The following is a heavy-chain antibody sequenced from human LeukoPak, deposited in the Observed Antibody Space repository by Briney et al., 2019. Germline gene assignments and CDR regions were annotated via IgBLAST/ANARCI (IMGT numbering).Heavy chain of an antibody. D-gene: IGHD1-26*01. Sequence: SGGSLRLSCAASGFTLSSNYMSWVRQAPGKGLEWVSIIYSGGSTFYADSVKGRFTISRDNSKNTLYLQMNSLRAEDTAVYYCARGGSYLSAFDIWGQGTMVTVSS. V-gene: IGHV3-53*01. CDR3: ARGGSYLSAFDI. CDR1: GFTLSSNY. J-gene: IGHJ3*02. CDR2: IYSGGST.